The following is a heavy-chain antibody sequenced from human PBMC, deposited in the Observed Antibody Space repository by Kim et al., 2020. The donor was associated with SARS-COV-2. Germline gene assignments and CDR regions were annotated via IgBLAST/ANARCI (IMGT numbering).Heavy chain of an antibody. D-gene: IGHD3-3*01. J-gene: IGHJ4*02. Sequence: GGSLRLSCAASGFTFSNAWMSWVRQAPGKGLEWVGRIKSKTDGGTTDYAAPVKGRFTISRDDSKNTLYLQMNSLKTEDTAVYYCTTDHGLRITIFGVVIRGGDYWGQGTLVTVSS. CDR3: TTDHGLRITIFGVVIRGGDY. CDR2: IKSKTDGGTT. V-gene: IGHV3-15*01. CDR1: GFTFSNAW.